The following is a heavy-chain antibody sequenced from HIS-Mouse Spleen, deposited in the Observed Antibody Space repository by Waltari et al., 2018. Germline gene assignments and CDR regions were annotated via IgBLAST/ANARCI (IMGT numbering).Heavy chain of an antibody. CDR3: ARRDSGSYCFDY. V-gene: IGHV4-34*01. J-gene: IGHJ4*02. CDR2: INHSGST. D-gene: IGHD1-26*01. Sequence: QVQLQQWGAGLLKPSETLSLTCAVYGGSFIGYYSRWIRQPPGKGLEWIGEINHSGSTNYNPSLKSRVTISVDTSKNQFSLKLSSVTAADTAVYYCARRDSGSYCFDYWGQGTLVTVSS. CDR1: GGSFIGYY.